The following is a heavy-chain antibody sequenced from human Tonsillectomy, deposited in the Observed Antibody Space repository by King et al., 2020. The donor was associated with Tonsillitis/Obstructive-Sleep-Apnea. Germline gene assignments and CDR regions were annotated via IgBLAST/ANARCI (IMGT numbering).Heavy chain of an antibody. CDR2: INHSGTT. V-gene: IGHV4-34*01. Sequence: VQLQQWGAGLLKPSETLSLTCAVYGGSFSAYYWSWIRQPPGKGLEWIGEINHSGTTNYNPSLKSQVTISVDTSKNQFSLKLNSLTAADTAVYYCARGDIVVVPTAMSYCYYMDVWGEGTTVTVSS. CDR3: ARGDIVVVPTAMSYCYYMDV. D-gene: IGHD2-2*01. J-gene: IGHJ6*03. CDR1: GGSFSAYY.